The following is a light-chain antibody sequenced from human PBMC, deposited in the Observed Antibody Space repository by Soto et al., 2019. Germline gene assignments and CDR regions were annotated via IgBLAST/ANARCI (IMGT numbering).Light chain of an antibody. CDR2: AAS. Sequence: DIQMTQSPSSLSASVGDRVTITCRASQSISSSLIWYQQKPGKAPKFLIYAASSLQSGVPSRFSGSGSGTDFTLTISSLQPEDFASYYCQQSYTYPRTFGPGTKVDIK. CDR3: QQSYTYPRT. J-gene: IGKJ3*01. V-gene: IGKV1-39*01. CDR1: QSISSS.